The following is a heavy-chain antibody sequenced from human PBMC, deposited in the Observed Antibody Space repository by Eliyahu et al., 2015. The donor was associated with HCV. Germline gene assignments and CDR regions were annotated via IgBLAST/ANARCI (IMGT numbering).Heavy chain of an antibody. CDR1: GGSLNYYY. V-gene: IGHV4-4*07. CDR3: ARGSLAPDY. J-gene: IGHJ4*02. D-gene: IGHD2-15*01. CDR2: IFPSGIT. Sequence: QLQLQESGPGLLKPSETLSLTCXVXGGSLNYYYWSWIRQPAGMGLEWIGRIFPSGITDYNPSLKSRVTMSIDTSKNQFSLNLNSVTAADSAIYYCARGSLAPDYWGQGALVTVSS.